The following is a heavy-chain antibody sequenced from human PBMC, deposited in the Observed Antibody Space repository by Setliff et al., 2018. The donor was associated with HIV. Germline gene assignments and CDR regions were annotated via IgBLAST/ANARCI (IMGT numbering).Heavy chain of an antibody. CDR3: AREEKLSAVAGTMYYYYAMDV. CDR2: IYSSGNT. V-gene: IGHV4-61*02. Sequence: PSETLSLTCTVSGGSISNGDHYWAWIRQPAGEGLEWIGRIYSSGNTNYNPSLESRVTISVDTSKNQFSLELSSVTAADTAVYYCAREEKLSAVAGTMYYYYAMDVWGQGTTVTVSS. J-gene: IGHJ6*02. CDR1: GGSISNGDHY. D-gene: IGHD6-19*01.